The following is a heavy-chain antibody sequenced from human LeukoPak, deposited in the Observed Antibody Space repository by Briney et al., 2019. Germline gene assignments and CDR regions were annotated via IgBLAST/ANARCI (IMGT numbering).Heavy chain of an antibody. CDR3: ARDHYYGSSGYTPAGDAFDI. V-gene: IGHV3-21*01. D-gene: IGHD3-22*01. Sequence: PGGSLRLSCAASGFTFSSYTMNWVRQAPGKGLEWVSSISSSSYIYYADSVKGRFTISRDSAKNSLYLQMNSLRAEDTAVYSCARDHYYGSSGYTPAGDAFDIWGQGTMVIVSS. J-gene: IGHJ3*02. CDR1: GFTFSSYT. CDR2: ISSSSYI.